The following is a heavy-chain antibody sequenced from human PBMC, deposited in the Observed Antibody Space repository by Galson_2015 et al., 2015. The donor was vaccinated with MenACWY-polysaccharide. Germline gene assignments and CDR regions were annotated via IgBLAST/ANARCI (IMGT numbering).Heavy chain of an antibody. CDR3: AHRMGVAAAFDF. J-gene: IGHJ4*02. D-gene: IGHD6-25*01. V-gene: IGHV2-5*02. Sequence: PALVKPTQTLTLTCTVSGFSLRTPGVGVGWIRQPPGKALEWLALIFWDENKGYKPSMRSRLTVTKDTSQKQVVLTLTNVDPDDTATYYCAHRMGVAAAFDFWGQGAPVSVSS. CDR1: GFSLRTPGVG. CDR2: IFWDENK.